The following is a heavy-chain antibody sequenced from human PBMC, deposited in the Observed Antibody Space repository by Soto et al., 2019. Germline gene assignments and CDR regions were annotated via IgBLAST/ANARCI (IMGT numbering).Heavy chain of an antibody. CDR3: ARSGNEGAVDY. V-gene: IGHV6-1*01. D-gene: IGHD1-26*01. CDR2: TYYRSKWYN. CDR1: GDSVSSKSAA. Sequence: SQTLSLTCAISGDSVSSKSAAWNWIRPSPSRGLEWLGRTYYRSKWYNEYAVSVKSRIIINPDTSKNQFSLQLNSVTPEDTAVYYCARSGNEGAVDYWGQGPLGTVST. J-gene: IGHJ4*02.